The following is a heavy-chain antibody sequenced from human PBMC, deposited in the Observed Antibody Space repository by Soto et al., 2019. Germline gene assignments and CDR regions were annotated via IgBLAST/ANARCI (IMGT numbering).Heavy chain of an antibody. CDR1: GSTFSSYS. V-gene: IGHV3-48*01. CDR2: ISSSSSTI. CDR3: APHVSCSGGSCQYDAFAI. Sequence: GGSLRLSCAASGSTFSSYSMNWVRQAPGKGLEWVSYISSSSSTIYYADSVKGRFTMSRDTSENTLYLQMNSLGAEDTAAYYCAPHVSCSGGSCQYDAFAIRGQGTMVTVSS. J-gene: IGHJ3*02. D-gene: IGHD2-15*01.